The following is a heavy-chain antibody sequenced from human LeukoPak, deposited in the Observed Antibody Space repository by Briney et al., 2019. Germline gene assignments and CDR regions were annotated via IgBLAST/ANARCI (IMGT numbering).Heavy chain of an antibody. CDR1: GGSISTSTYY. CDR3: ARRKGYCSGGSCYPFDY. D-gene: IGHD2-15*01. CDR2: LYYSGSA. Sequence: PSETLSLTCTVSGGSISTSTYYWGWIRQPPGKGLEWIGTLYYSGSAYYNPSLKSRVTISVDMSKNEFSLQLSSVTAAYTAVYYCARRKGYCSGGSCYPFDYWGQGTLVTVSS. V-gene: IGHV4-39*01. J-gene: IGHJ4*02.